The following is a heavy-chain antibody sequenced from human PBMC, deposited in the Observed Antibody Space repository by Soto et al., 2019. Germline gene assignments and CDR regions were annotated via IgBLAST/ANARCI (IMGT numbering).Heavy chain of an antibody. V-gene: IGHV5-10-1*01. Sequence: GESLRISCKGSGYSFTSYWISWVRQMPGKGLEWMGRIDPSDSYTNYSPSFQGHVTISADKSISTAYLQWSSLKASDTAMYYCARLEQAWGLYYYYSSGLDKSTNDFCGKRTFVTVSA. CDR1: GYSFTSYW. CDR3: ARLEQAWGLYYYYSSGLDKSTNDF. J-gene: IGHJ4*02. D-gene: IGHD3-22*01. CDR2: IDPSDSYT.